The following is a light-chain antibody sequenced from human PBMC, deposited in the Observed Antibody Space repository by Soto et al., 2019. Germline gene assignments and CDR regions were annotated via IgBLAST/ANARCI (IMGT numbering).Light chain of an antibody. CDR2: DVS. J-gene: IGLJ2*01. Sequence: QSALTQPASVSGSPGQSITISCTGTSSDVGGYNYVSWYQQHPGKAPKLMIYDVSNRPSGVSNRFSGSKSGNTASLTISGLQAEDGADYYCSSYATSGSLVFGGGTTLPVL. CDR3: SSYATSGSLV. CDR1: SSDVGGYNY. V-gene: IGLV2-14*01.